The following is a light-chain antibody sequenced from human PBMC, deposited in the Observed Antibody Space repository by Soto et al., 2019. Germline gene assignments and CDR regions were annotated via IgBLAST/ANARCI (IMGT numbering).Light chain of an antibody. CDR2: ATS. CDR3: QQYGSSPT. Sequence: QSPGTVSLSPGESATLSCRASQSISRSDLAWYQHRPGQSPRLLIYATSSRATGIPDRFTGGGAGTGFTLTISRLEPEDSAVYYCQQYGSSPTFGGGTKVDIK. CDR1: QSISRSD. J-gene: IGKJ4*01. V-gene: IGKV3-20*01.